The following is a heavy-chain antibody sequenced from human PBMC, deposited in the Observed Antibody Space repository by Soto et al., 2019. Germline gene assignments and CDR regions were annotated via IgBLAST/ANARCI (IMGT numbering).Heavy chain of an antibody. CDR3: AKGSRDYYGSGTYGY. J-gene: IGHJ4*02. CDR1: GFTFSSYG. V-gene: IGHV3-30*18. CDR2: ISYDGSNK. D-gene: IGHD3-10*01. Sequence: QVQLVESGGGVVQPGRSLRLSCAASGFTFSSYGMHWVRQAPGKGLERVADISYDGSNKYYADSVKGRFTISGDNSKNTLYLQMNSLRAEDTAVYYCAKGSRDYYGSGTYGYWGQGTLVTVSS.